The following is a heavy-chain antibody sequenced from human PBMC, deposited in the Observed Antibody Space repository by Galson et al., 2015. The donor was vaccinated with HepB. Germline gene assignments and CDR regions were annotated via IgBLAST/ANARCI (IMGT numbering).Heavy chain of an antibody. CDR2: INPSGGST. CDR1: GYTFTSYY. V-gene: IGHV1-46*04. D-gene: IGHD6-19*01. Sequence: SVKVSCKASGYTFTSYYMHWVRQAPGQGLEWMGIINPSGGSTSYAQKLQGRVTMTRDTSTSTVYMELSSLRSEDTAVYYCARDREYSSGWSHSDAFDIWGQGTMVTVSS. J-gene: IGHJ3*02. CDR3: ARDREYSSGWSHSDAFDI.